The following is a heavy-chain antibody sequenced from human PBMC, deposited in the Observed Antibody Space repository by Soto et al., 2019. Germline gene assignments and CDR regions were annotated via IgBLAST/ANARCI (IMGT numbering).Heavy chain of an antibody. J-gene: IGHJ6*02. CDR1: GFTFSSYG. CDR2: IWYDGSNK. Sequence: GGSLRLSCAASGFTFSSYGMHWVRQAPGKGLEWVAVIWYDGSNKYYADSVKGRFTISRDNSKNTLYLQMNSLRAEDTAVYYCARVDGELGYCSGGSCYPTYYYYGMDVWGQGTTVTVSS. V-gene: IGHV3-33*01. D-gene: IGHD2-15*01. CDR3: ARVDGELGYCSGGSCYPTYYYYGMDV.